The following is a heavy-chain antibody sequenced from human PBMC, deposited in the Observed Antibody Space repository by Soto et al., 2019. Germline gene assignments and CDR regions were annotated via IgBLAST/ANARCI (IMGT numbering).Heavy chain of an antibody. V-gene: IGHV3-23*01. Sequence: GGSLRLSCAASGFTFSSYAMIWVRQAPGKGLEWVSAISGSGGSTYYADSVKGRFTISRDNSKNTLYLQMNSLRAEDTAVYYCAKDPFKFVVVPAAAEYFQHWGQGTLVTVSS. J-gene: IGHJ1*01. D-gene: IGHD2-2*01. CDR2: ISGSGGST. CDR3: AKDPFKFVVVPAAAEYFQH. CDR1: GFTFSSYA.